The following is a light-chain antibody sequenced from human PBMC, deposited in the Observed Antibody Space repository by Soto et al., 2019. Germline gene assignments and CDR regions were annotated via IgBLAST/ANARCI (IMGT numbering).Light chain of an antibody. CDR1: TGAVTNGHY. CDR2: DTT. J-gene: IGLJ1*01. CDR3: LLSYNGHYV. V-gene: IGLV7-46*01. Sequence: QSVEPHEPSLTLSPGGSVTLTCGSSTGAVTNGHYPYWFQQKPGQAPRTLIYDTTNRHSWTPARFSGSLLGGKAALTLSGAQPEDEAEYYCLLSYNGHYVFGTGTKVTVL.